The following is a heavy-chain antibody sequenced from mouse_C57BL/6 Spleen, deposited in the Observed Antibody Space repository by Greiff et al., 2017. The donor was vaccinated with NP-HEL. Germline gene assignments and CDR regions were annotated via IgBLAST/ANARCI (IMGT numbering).Heavy chain of an antibody. CDR1: GFTFSSYG. CDR3: ARGGNYAAWFAY. CDR2: ISSGGSYT. D-gene: IGHD2-1*01. J-gene: IGHJ3*01. Sequence: EVKLMESGGDLVKPGGSLKLSCAASGFTFSSYGMSWVRQTPDKRLEWVATISSGGSYTYYPDSVKGRFTISRDNAKNTLYLQMSSLKSEDTAMYYCARGGNYAAWFAYWGQGTLVTVSA. V-gene: IGHV5-6*01.